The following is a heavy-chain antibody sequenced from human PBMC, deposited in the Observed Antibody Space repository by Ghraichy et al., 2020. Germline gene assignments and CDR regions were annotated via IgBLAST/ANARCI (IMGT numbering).Heavy chain of an antibody. V-gene: IGHV3-74*01. D-gene: IGHD2-21*01. CDR1: GFTFSSYW. CDR2: INSDGGST. Sequence: GGSLRLSCAASGFTFSSYWMHWVRQAPGKGLVWVSRINSDGGSTTYADSVKGRFTISKDNAKNTLYLQMNSLRAEDTAVYHCVKDLVGGGFGAYGMDVWGQGNTVTVSS. CDR3: VKDLVGGGFGAYGMDV. J-gene: IGHJ6*02.